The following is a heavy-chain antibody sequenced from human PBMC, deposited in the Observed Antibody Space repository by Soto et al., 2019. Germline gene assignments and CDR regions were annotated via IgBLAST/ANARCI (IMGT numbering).Heavy chain of an antibody. CDR1: GYSFTSYW. Sequence: SCKGSGYSFTSYWIGWVRQMPGKGLEWMGIIYPGDSDTRYSPSFQGQVTISADKSISTAYLQWSSLKASDTAMYYCARRGAGTNYYYGMDVWGQGTTVTVSS. J-gene: IGHJ6*02. V-gene: IGHV5-51*01. CDR3: ARRGAGTNYYYGMDV. CDR2: IYPGDSDT. D-gene: IGHD6-13*01.